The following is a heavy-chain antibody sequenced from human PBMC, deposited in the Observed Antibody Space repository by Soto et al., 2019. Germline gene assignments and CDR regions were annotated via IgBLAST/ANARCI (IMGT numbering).Heavy chain of an antibody. Sequence: VGSLRLSCAASGFNLSHPWMTWVRQAAGKGLEWVGRIKGETDGGTADYAAPVKGRITISRDDSKNTVYLQMNSLKTEDTAVYYCTTGIYYDLLTGYHDVAYWGQGTLVTVSS. D-gene: IGHD3-9*01. CDR1: GFNLSHPW. V-gene: IGHV3-15*01. CDR2: IKGETDGGTA. CDR3: TTGIYYDLLTGYHDVAY. J-gene: IGHJ4*02.